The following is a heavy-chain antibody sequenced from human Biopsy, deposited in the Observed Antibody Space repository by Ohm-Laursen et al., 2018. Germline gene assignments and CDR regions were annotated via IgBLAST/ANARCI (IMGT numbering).Heavy chain of an antibody. CDR2: IITVSGTA. CDR3: VAYPSSGFFENNDDFAMDV. CDR1: GCAFTNYA. D-gene: IGHD6-19*01. J-gene: IGHJ6*02. V-gene: IGHV1-69*01. Sequence: SSVKVSCNASGCAFTNYAINWVRQAPGHGLEWMGGIITVSGTAGYAERFQGRVTITADVTTTTAYMDLSGLRSEDTAVYYCVAYPSSGFFENNDDFAMDVWGQGTTVIVSS.